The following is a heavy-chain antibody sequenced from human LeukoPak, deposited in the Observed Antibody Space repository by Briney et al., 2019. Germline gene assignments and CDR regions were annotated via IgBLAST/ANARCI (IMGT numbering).Heavy chain of an antibody. D-gene: IGHD3-22*01. V-gene: IGHV3-23*01. Sequence: GGSLRLSCAASGFTFSSYGMSWVRQAPGKGLEWVSSISYSGGSTDYADSVKGGFTISRDNSKNTLYLLMNSLRAEDTAVYYCARVVYSGGYSQGFDIWGQGTMVIVSS. CDR2: ISYSGGST. CDR1: GFTFSSYG. J-gene: IGHJ3*02. CDR3: ARVVYSGGYSQGFDI.